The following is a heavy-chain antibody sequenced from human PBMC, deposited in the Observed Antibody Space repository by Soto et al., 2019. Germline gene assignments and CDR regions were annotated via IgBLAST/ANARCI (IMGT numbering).Heavy chain of an antibody. Sequence: SETLSLTCTVSGGSISSGGYYWSWIRQHPGKGLEWIGYIYYSGSTYYNPSLKSRVTISVDTSKNQFSLKLSSVTAADTAVYYCARVWNEDWKDVPLTFDHWGQGTLVTVSS. D-gene: IGHD1-1*01. J-gene: IGHJ5*02. CDR1: GGSISSGGYY. V-gene: IGHV4-31*03. CDR3: ARVWNEDWKDVPLTFDH. CDR2: IYYSGST.